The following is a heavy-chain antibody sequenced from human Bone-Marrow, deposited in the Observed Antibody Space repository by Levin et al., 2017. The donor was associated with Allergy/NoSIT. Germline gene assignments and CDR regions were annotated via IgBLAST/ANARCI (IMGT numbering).Heavy chain of an antibody. V-gene: IGHV3-30*18. CDR3: AKDGYYYGSGSPWYFDY. D-gene: IGHD3-10*01. CDR1: GFTFSSYG. Sequence: LSLTCAASGFTFSSYGMHWVRQAPGKGLEWVAVISYDGSNKYYADSVKGRFTISRDNSKNTLYLQMNSLRAEDTAVYYCAKDGYYYGSGSPWYFDYWGQGTLVTVSS. CDR2: ISYDGSNK. J-gene: IGHJ4*02.